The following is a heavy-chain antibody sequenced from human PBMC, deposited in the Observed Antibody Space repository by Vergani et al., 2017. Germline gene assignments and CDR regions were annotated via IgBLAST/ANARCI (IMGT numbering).Heavy chain of an antibody. Sequence: QAQLVESGGGVVQPGSSLRLSCAASGFTFTDYGMHWVRQAPGKGLEWVAVIWSNGVNKYYADSVRGRFTFSRDNSRNTLFLQMNSLRVEDTAVYYCARSRYDSSGFSTIFRYWGQGTRVTVS. V-gene: IGHV3-33*01. CDR1: GFTFTDYG. CDR3: ARSRYDSSGFSTIFRY. J-gene: IGHJ4*02. CDR2: IWSNGVNK. D-gene: IGHD3-22*01.